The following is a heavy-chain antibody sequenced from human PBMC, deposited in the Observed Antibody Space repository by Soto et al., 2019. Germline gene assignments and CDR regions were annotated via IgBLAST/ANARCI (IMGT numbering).Heavy chain of an antibody. CDR3: VQSRCGGDCLQSYSSHSYYGLDV. CDR2: IYWDDDK. D-gene: IGHD2-21*02. J-gene: IGHJ6*02. Sequence: QITLKESGPTLVKPTQTLTLTCTFSGLSLSTTGVGVGLIRQPPGKALEWLALIYWDDDKRYSPSLKSRLTITKDSSKNQVVLTMTNMDPVDTATYYCVQSRCGGDCLQSYSSHSYYGLDVWGQGTTVTVSS. V-gene: IGHV2-5*02. CDR1: GLSLSTTGVG.